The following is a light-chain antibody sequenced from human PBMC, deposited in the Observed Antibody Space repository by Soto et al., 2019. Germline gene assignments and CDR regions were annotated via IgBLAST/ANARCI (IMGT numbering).Light chain of an antibody. J-gene: IGKJ1*01. Sequence: DIQMTQSPSTLSASVGDRVTITCRASQSVNSWLAWHQQKSGKAPKILIYKASTLESGVPSRFSGSGSGTDFTLTISSLQTDDVATYYCQQYDTYPWTSGQGTKVEIK. CDR1: QSVNSW. V-gene: IGKV1-5*03. CDR2: KAS. CDR3: QQYDTYPWT.